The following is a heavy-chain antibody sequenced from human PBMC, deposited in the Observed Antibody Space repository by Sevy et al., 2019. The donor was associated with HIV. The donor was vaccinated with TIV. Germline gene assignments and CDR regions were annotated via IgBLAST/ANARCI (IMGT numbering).Heavy chain of an antibody. Sequence: GGSLRLSCAASGFTFEDYAMHWVRQAPGKGLEWVSGINWNSGNIAYADSVKGGFTISRDNAKNSLYLQIDSLGPEDTVVYYCAKGAEETDYLPFFFPDFWGQGTLVTVSS. D-gene: IGHD2-21*01. CDR2: INWNSGNI. J-gene: IGHJ4*02. CDR1: GFTFEDYA. V-gene: IGHV3-9*01. CDR3: AKGAEETDYLPFFFPDF.